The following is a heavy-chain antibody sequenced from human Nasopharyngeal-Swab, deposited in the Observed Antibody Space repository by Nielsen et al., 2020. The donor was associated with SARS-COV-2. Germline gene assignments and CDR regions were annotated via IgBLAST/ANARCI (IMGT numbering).Heavy chain of an antibody. D-gene: IGHD2-15*01. CDR1: GFTFSSYE. J-gene: IGHJ6*02. CDR3: AREARGVVAYCYYYGMDV. V-gene: IGHV3-48*03. Sequence: GESLKISCAASGFTFSSYEMNWVRQAPGKGLEWVSYISSSGSTIYYADSVKGRFTISRDNAKNSLYLQMNSLRAEDTAVYYCAREARGVVAYCYYYGMDVWGQGTTVTVSS. CDR2: ISSSGSTI.